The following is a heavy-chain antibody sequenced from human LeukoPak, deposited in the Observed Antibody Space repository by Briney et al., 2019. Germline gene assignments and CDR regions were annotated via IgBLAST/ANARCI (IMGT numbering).Heavy chain of an antibody. Sequence: GGSLRLSCAASGFTFSLYSMNWVRQAPGKGLERVSYISPTSSTIVYADSVKGRFTMSRDNAKNSLYLQINSLRDEDTAVYYCARGAYSSGPDYWGQGALVTVSS. CDR3: ARGAYSSGPDY. CDR2: ISPTSSTI. CDR1: GFTFSLYS. J-gene: IGHJ4*02. V-gene: IGHV3-48*02. D-gene: IGHD6-19*01.